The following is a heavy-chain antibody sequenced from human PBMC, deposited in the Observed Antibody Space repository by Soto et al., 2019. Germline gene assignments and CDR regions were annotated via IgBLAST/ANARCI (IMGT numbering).Heavy chain of an antibody. Sequence: EVQLVESGGGLIQPGGSLRLSCAASGFTFSSNDMNLVRQAPGKGLEWVSLIYSSGSTSYADSVKGRFTISRDNSKNTLYLQMSSLRAEDTAVYYCATRPLLPGAPWGQGTMVTVSS. CDR1: GFTFSSND. CDR3: ATRPLLPGAP. D-gene: IGHD3-22*01. CDR2: IYSSGST. V-gene: IGHV3-53*01. J-gene: IGHJ3*01.